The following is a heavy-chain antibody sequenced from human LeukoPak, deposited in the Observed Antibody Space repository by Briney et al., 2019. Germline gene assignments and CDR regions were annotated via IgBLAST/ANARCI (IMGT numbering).Heavy chain of an antibody. D-gene: IGHD5-12*01. V-gene: IGHV1-2*02. CDR2: INPNSGGT. Sequence: ASVKVSCKASGYTFTGYYMHWVRQAPGQGLEWMGWINPNSGGTNYAQKFQGRVTMTRDTSISTAYMELSRLRSDDTAVYYCARGPTSGYDHLMIFDYWGQGTLVTVSS. CDR3: ARGPTSGYDHLMIFDY. J-gene: IGHJ4*02. CDR1: GYTFTGYY.